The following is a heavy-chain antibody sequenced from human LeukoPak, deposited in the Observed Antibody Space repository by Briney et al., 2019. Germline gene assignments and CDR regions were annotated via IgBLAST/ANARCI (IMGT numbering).Heavy chain of an antibody. CDR2: ISYDGSNK. CDR3: AKDRGYSSSWSDY. Sequence: GGSLRLSCAASGFTFSSYGMHWVRQAPGKGLEWVAVISYDGSNKYYADSVKGRFTISRDNSKNTLYLQMNSLRAEGTAVYYCAKDRGYSSSWSDYWGRGTLVTVSS. J-gene: IGHJ4*02. V-gene: IGHV3-30*18. CDR1: GFTFSSYG. D-gene: IGHD6-13*01.